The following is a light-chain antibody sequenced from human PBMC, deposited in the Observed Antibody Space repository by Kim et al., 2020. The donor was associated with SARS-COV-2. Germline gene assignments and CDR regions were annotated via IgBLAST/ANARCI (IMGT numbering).Light chain of an antibody. Sequence: VAPGQTASITCSGDKLGDKYVSWYQQEPGQSPLLIIYQDNKRPSGIPERFSGSNSGNTATLTISETQAMDEADYYCQAWDSSTYVFGTGTKVTVL. J-gene: IGLJ1*01. CDR3: QAWDSSTYV. CDR2: QDN. V-gene: IGLV3-1*01. CDR1: KLGDKY.